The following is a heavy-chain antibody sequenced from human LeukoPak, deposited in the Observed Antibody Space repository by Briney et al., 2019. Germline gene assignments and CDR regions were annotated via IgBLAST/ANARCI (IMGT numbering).Heavy chain of an antibody. D-gene: IGHD2-8*01. V-gene: IGHV1-2*02. Sequence: ASVKVSRKASGYTFTGYYMHWVRQAPGQGLEWMGWINPNSGGTNYAQKFQGRVTMTRDTSISTAYMELSRLRSDDTAVYYCARGGMAGTYNWFDPWGQGTLVTVSS. CDR3: ARGGMAGTYNWFDP. J-gene: IGHJ5*02. CDR1: GYTFTGYY. CDR2: INPNSGGT.